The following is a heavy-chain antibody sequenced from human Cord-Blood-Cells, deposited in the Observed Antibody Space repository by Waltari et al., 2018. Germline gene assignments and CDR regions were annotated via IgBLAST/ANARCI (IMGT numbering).Heavy chain of an antibody. CDR3: ARGRRFRELFVRGGTTRNFDY. V-gene: IGHV4-34*01. J-gene: IGHJ4*02. D-gene: IGHD3-10*01. Sequence: QVQLQQWGAGLLKPSETLSLTCAVYGGSFSGYYWSWIRQPPGKGLAWIGEINHSGSTNYNPSLKSRVTISVDTSKNQFSLKLSSVTAADTAVYYCARGRRFRELFVRGGTTRNFDYWGQGTLVTVSS. CDR1: GGSFSGYY. CDR2: INHSGST.